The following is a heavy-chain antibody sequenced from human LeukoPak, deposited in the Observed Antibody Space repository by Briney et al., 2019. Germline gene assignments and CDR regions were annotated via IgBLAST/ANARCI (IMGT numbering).Heavy chain of an antibody. Sequence: SGGSLRLSCAASGFTFSNAWMTWVRQAPGKGLEWVGRIKNKADGGTADYAAAVRGRFTISRDDSENMMYLQMNSLKTEDTAVYFCTTDVVVIVDFDYWGQGTLVTVSS. CDR1: GFTFSNAW. D-gene: IGHD2-21*01. CDR2: IKNKADGGTA. J-gene: IGHJ4*02. CDR3: TTDVVVIVDFDY. V-gene: IGHV3-15*01.